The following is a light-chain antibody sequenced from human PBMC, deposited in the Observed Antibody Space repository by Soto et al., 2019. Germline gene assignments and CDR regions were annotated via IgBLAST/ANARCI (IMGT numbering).Light chain of an antibody. V-gene: IGLV2-14*01. CDR3: TSYTSSSTNYV. Sequence: QSALTQPASVSGSPGQSITISCTGTSSDIGGYDYVSWYQQHPGKAPKLMIYEVSNRPSGAANRFSGSKSGNTAPLTISGLQAEDEADYYCTSYTSSSTNYVFGTGTKLTVL. CDR2: EVS. J-gene: IGLJ1*01. CDR1: SSDIGGYDY.